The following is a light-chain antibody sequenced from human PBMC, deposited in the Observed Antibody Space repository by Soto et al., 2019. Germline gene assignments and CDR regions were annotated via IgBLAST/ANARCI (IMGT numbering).Light chain of an antibody. J-gene: IGKJ1*01. CDR3: QQTYSTLET. CDR2: AAS. CDR1: QSISSY. Sequence: DIQMTQSPSSLSASVGDRVTISCRASQSISSYLNWYQQKPGKAPNLLIYAASSLKSGVPSRFSGSGSGTDFTLTISSLQPEDFANYYCQQTYSTLETFGKGTKVEIK. V-gene: IGKV1-39*01.